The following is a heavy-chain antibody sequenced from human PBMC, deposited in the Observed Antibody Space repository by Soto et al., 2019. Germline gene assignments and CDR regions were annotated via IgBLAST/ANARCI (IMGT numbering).Heavy chain of an antibody. CDR3: SRDTYGREDY. Sequence: PGGSLRLSCAASGLPFTNYWMHWARQAPGKGLVWVSRIHPDGIYTSYADSVKGRFTISRDNAKNTLYLQMNSLRAEDTAVYYCSRDTYGREDYWGQGTLVTVSS. J-gene: IGHJ4*02. CDR1: GLPFTNYW. CDR2: IHPDGIYT. D-gene: IGHD4-17*01. V-gene: IGHV3-74*01.